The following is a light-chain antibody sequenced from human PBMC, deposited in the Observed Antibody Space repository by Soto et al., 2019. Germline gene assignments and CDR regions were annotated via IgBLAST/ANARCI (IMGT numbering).Light chain of an antibody. Sequence: DIQMTQSPSTLSPSVGDRLTITCRASQSISNWLAWYQQRPGKAPKLLIFDASSLESGVPSRFSGSGSGTEFTLTISSLQPDDFATYYCQQYNTYSKTFGQGTKVDI. CDR3: QQYNTYSKT. V-gene: IGKV1-5*01. J-gene: IGKJ1*01. CDR2: DAS. CDR1: QSISNW.